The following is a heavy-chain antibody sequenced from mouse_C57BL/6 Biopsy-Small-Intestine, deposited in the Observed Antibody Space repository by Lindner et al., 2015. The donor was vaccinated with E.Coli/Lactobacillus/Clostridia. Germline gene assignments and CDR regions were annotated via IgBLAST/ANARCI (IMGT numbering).Heavy chain of an antibody. CDR3: AISHYYGSSLFDY. Sequence: LQESGAELVRPGASVRLSCTASGFNIKDDYMYWVKQRPEQGLEWLGWINPESGDTEYASKFQGKATIAADTSSNTAYLHLSSLTSEDTAVYYCAISHYYGSSLFDYWGQGTTLTVSS. J-gene: IGHJ2*01. D-gene: IGHD1-1*01. CDR1: GFNIKDDY. V-gene: IGHV14-4*01. CDR2: INPESGDT.